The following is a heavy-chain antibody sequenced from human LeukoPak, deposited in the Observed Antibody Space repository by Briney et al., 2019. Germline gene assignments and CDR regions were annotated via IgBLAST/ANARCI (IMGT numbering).Heavy chain of an antibody. CDR2: ISGSGGST. CDR3: ARARSTSSWNGENWFDP. V-gene: IGHV3-23*01. J-gene: IGHJ5*02. CDR1: GFTFSSYA. Sequence: GGSLRLSCAASGFTFSSYAMSWVRQAPGKGLEWVSAISGSGGSTYYADSVKGRFTISRDNTKSSLYLQMNSLRAEDTSIYYCARARSTSSWNGENWFDPWGQGTLVTVSS. D-gene: IGHD6-13*01.